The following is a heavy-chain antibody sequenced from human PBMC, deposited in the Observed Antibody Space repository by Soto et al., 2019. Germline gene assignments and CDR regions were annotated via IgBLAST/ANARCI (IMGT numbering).Heavy chain of an antibody. CDR3: LIAVAGSFAPDY. D-gene: IGHD6-19*01. V-gene: IGHV3-21*01. J-gene: IGHJ4*02. CDR2: ISSSSTYI. CDR1: GFTFSTYS. Sequence: GGSLSLSCAASGFTFSTYSMNWVRQAPGKGLEWVSYISSSSTYIYYADSVKGRFTISRDNAKNSLYLQMNSLRAEDTAVYYCLIAVAGSFAPDYWGQGTLATVSS.